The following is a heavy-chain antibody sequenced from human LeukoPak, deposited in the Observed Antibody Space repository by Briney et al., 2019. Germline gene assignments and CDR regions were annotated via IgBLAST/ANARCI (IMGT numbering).Heavy chain of an antibody. Sequence: SETLSLTCAVSGGSISSSNWWNWVRQPPGKGLEWIGEIHHSGSTHYNPSLKSRVTISVDRSKNQFSLKLSSVTAADTAVYYCATRGSGWYQDYWGQGTLVTVSS. J-gene: IGHJ4*02. CDR2: IHHSGST. CDR1: GGSISSSNW. V-gene: IGHV4-4*02. CDR3: ATRGSGWYQDY. D-gene: IGHD6-19*01.